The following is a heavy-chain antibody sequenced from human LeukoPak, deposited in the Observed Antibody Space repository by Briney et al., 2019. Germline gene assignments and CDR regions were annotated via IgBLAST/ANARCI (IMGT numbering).Heavy chain of an antibody. J-gene: IGHJ4*02. CDR2: IPYDGGNK. CDR1: GFTFSSYG. V-gene: IGHV3-30*18. D-gene: IGHD3-9*01. Sequence: GGSLRLSCAASGFTFSSYGMHWVRQAPGKGLEWVAVIPYDGGNKYYADSVKGRFTISRDNSKNTLYLQMNSLRAEDTAVYYCAKDHLRYFDSNLFDYWGQGTLVTVSS. CDR3: AKDHLRYFDSNLFDY.